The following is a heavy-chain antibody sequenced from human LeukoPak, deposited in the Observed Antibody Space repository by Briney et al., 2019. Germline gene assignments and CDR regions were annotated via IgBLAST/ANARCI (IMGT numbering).Heavy chain of an antibody. CDR1: GYTFTSYG. V-gene: IGHV1-8*03. Sequence: ASVKVSCKASGYTFTSYGISWVRQAPGQGLEWMGWMNPNSGNTGYAQKFQGRVTITRNTSISTAYMELSSLRSEDTAVYYCARGYRSSSRGNWFDPWGQGTLVTVSS. CDR3: ARGYRSSSRGNWFDP. CDR2: MNPNSGNT. D-gene: IGHD6-13*01. J-gene: IGHJ5*02.